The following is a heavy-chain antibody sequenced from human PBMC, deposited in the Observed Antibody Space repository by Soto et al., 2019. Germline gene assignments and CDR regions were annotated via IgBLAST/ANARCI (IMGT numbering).Heavy chain of an antibody. CDR1: GFTFSNAW. D-gene: IGHD3-16*02. CDR2: IKSKTDGGTT. J-gene: IGHJ4*02. Sequence: GGSLRLSCAASGFTFSNAWMNWVRQAPGKGLEWVGRIKSKTDGGTTDYAAPVKGRFTISRENSKNTLYLQMNSLKTEDTAVYYCTLSPRTYYDYVWGSYPAFDYWGQGTLVTVSS. V-gene: IGHV3-15*07. CDR3: TLSPRTYYDYVWGSYPAFDY.